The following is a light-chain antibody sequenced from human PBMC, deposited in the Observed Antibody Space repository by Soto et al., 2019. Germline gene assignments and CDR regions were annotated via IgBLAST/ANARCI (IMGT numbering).Light chain of an antibody. V-gene: IGKV4-1*01. CDR2: WAS. CDR3: QQYYSAPRT. Sequence: DIVMTQSPDSLAVSLGERATINCKSSQSVLNSDNNKNYLAWYQQKSGQPPKLLIYWASTRESGVPDRISGSGSGTNFTLTISSLQAEDGAVYYCQQYYSAPRTFGQGTKVEIK. J-gene: IGKJ1*01. CDR1: QSVLNSDNNKNY.